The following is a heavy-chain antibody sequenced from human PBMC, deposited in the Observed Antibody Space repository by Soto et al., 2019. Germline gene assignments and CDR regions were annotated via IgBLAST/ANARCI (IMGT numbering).Heavy chain of an antibody. D-gene: IGHD6-13*01. CDR1: GGSISSGGYY. CDR3: ARENKQQLVRSFYYYYGMDV. V-gene: IGHV4-31*03. CDR2: IYYSGST. Sequence: SETLSLTCTVSGGSISSGGYYWSWIRQHPGKGLEWIGYIYYSGSTYYNPSLKSRVTISVDTSKNQFSLKLSSVTAADTAVYYCARENKQQLVRSFYYYYGMDVWGQGTTVTVS. J-gene: IGHJ6*02.